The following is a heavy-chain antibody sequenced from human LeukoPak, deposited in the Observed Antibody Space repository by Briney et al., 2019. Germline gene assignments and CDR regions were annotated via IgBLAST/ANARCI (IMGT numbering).Heavy chain of an antibody. CDR2: INPNSGGA. CDR3: ATSESWLWYFDY. CDR1: GYTFTGYY. Sequence: GASVKVSCKASGYTFTGYYMHWVRQAPGQGLEWMGWINPNSGGANYAQKFQGRVTMTRDTSISTAYMELSRLRSDDTAVYYCATSESWLWYFDYWGQGTLVTVSS. J-gene: IGHJ4*02. D-gene: IGHD5-18*01. V-gene: IGHV1-2*02.